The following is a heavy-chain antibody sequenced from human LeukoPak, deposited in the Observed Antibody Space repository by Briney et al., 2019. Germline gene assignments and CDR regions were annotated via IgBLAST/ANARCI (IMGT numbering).Heavy chain of an antibody. J-gene: IGHJ4*02. CDR1: GYTFTGYY. CDR2: INPSSGGT. Sequence: ASVTVSCKASGYTFTGYYMHWMRQTPGQGLEWMGWINPSSGGTNYAQKFQGRVTMTRDTSISTAYMELSRLTSDDTAVYYCARDQARSRGYPSWGQGTLVTVSS. CDR3: ARDQARSRGYPS. D-gene: IGHD1-1*01. V-gene: IGHV1-2*02.